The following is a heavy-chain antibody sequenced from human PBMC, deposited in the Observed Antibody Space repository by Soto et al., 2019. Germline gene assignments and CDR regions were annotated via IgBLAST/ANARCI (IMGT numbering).Heavy chain of an antibody. Sequence: ASVKVSCKASGYTFTSYGISWVRQAPGQGLEWMGWISAYNGNTNYAQKLQGRVTMTTDTSTSTAYMELRSLRSDDTAVYYCARDVYRGGPDSGSFDYWGQGTLVTVSS. V-gene: IGHV1-18*01. D-gene: IGHD1-26*01. J-gene: IGHJ4*02. CDR3: ARDVYRGGPDSGSFDY. CDR1: GYTFTSYG. CDR2: ISAYNGNT.